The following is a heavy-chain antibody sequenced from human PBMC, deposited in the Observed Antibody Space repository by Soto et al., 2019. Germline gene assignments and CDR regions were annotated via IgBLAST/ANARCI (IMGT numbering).Heavy chain of an antibody. J-gene: IGHJ5*02. V-gene: IGHV4-59*01. D-gene: IGHD6-19*01. CDR3: ARGIAVAGGGVFWFDP. CDR2: IYYSGST. CDR1: GGSISSYY. Sequence: SETLSLTCTVSGGSISSYYWSWIRQPPGKGLEWIGYIYYSGSTNYNPSLKSRVTISVDTSKNQFSLKPSSVTAADTAVYYCARGIAVAGGGVFWFDPWGQGTLVTVSS.